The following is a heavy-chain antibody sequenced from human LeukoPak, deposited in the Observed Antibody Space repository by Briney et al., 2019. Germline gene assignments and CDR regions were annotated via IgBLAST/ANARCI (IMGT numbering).Heavy chain of an antibody. D-gene: IGHD3-10*01. J-gene: IGHJ4*02. CDR3: ARQVNNYYGSGY. Sequence: SETLSLTCAVYGGSFSGYYWSWLRQPPGKGLEWIGEINHSGSTNYNPSLKSRVTISVDTSKNQFSLKLSSVTAADTAVYYCARQVNNYYGSGYWDQGTLVTVSS. CDR2: INHSGST. V-gene: IGHV4-34*01. CDR1: GGSFSGYY.